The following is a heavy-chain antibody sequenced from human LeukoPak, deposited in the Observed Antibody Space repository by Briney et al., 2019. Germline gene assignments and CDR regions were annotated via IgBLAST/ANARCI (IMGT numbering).Heavy chain of an antibody. CDR2: IYYSGDT. J-gene: IGHJ6*03. V-gene: IGHV4-39*01. D-gene: IGHD6-19*01. CDR3: ARHQWHYYYYMGV. Sequence: PSETLSLTCTVSGGSISSSSYYWGWIRQPPGKGLEWIVSIYYSGDTYYNPSLKSRRVTISVDPSKNQFSLRLSSVTAADTAVYYCARHQWHYYYYMGVWGKGSTVTVSS. CDR1: GGSISSSSYY.